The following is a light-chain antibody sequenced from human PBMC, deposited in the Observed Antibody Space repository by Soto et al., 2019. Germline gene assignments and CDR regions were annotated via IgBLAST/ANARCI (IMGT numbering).Light chain of an antibody. J-gene: IGKJ1*01. CDR1: EHSSTY. CDR3: QQSYTTPVT. V-gene: IGKV1-39*01. CDR2: GAS. Sequence: DIQMTQSPSSLSASVGDRVTITCRASEHSSTYLNWYQQKPGKAPKLLIYGASRLQSGVPSRFSGSGSVTGFTLTISSLQPEDFATYYCQQSYTTPVTFGQGTKVEIK.